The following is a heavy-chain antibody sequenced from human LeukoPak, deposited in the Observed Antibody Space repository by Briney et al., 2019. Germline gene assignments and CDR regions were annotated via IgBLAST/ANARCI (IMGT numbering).Heavy chain of an antibody. CDR2: IIPIFGTA. J-gene: IGHJ4*02. V-gene: IGHV1-69*13. CDR1: GYTFTSYG. D-gene: IGHD2-2*01. Sequence: SVKVSCKASGYTFTSYGISWVRQAPGQGLEWMGGIIPIFGTANYAQKFQDRVTITADESTSTAYMELSSLRSEDTAIYYCASRLYCSNTRCRNFPFAYWGQGTLVTVSS. CDR3: ASRLYCSNTRCRNFPFAY.